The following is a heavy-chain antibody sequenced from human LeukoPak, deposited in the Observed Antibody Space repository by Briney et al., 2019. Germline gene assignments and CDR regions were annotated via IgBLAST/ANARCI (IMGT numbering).Heavy chain of an antibody. J-gene: IGHJ6*02. CDR3: ARVGPYSSSWYSRGQKYYYYGMDV. CDR1: GGSFSGYY. V-gene: IGHV4-34*01. Sequence: SETLSLTCAVYGGSFSGYYWSWIRQPPGKGLEWIGEINHSGSTNYNPSLKSRVTTSVDTSKNQFSLKLSSVTAADTAVYYCARVGPYSSSWYSRGQKYYYYGMDVWGQGTTVTVSS. D-gene: IGHD6-13*01. CDR2: INHSGST.